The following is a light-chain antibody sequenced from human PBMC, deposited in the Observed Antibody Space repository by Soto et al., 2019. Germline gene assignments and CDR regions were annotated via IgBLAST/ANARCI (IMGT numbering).Light chain of an antibody. CDR1: QSVSSSY. CDR2: GAS. V-gene: IGKV3-20*01. CDR3: QQYGSSPRHP. Sequence: EIVLTQSPGTLSLSPGERATLSCRASQSVSSSYLAWYQQKPGQAPRLLIYGASSRATGIPDRFSGSGSGTDFTLTISRLEPEDFAVYYWQQYGSSPRHPFGQGTKLEIK. J-gene: IGKJ2*01.